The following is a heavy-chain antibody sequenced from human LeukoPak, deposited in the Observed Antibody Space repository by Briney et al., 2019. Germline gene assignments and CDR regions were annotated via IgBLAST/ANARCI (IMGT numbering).Heavy chain of an antibody. D-gene: IGHD2-2*02. J-gene: IGHJ4*02. V-gene: IGHV3-48*03. Sequence: GGSLRLSCAASGFTFSSYEMNWVRQAPGKGLEWVSYISSSGSTIYYADSVKGRFTISRDNAKNSLYLQMNSLRAEDTAVYYCAKVEAGGYCSSTSCYIRGIDYWGQGTLVTVSS. CDR3: AKVEAGGYCSSTSCYIRGIDY. CDR2: ISSSGSTI. CDR1: GFTFSSYE.